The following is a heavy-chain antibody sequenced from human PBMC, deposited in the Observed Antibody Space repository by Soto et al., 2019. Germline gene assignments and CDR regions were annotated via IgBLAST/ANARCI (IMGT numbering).Heavy chain of an antibody. CDR1: GGSISRYF. Sequence: SETLSLTCTVSGGSISRYFWSWIRQPPGKGLELIGYIYYTGSTNYNPSLKSRVTISVDTSKNQFSLKLSSVTAADTALYFCARSLRNDLFDYWGQGTLVTVSS. CDR2: IYYTGST. J-gene: IGHJ4*02. D-gene: IGHD2-21*02. CDR3: ARSLRNDLFDY. V-gene: IGHV4-59*01.